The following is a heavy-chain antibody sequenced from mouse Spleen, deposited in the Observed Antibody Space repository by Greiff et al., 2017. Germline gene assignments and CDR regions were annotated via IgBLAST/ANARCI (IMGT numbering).Heavy chain of an antibody. D-gene: IGHD6-2*01. CDR2: IDPETGGT. Sequence: GQLQPSGAELVRPGASVTLSCKASGYTFTDYEMHWVKQTPVHGLEWIGAIDPETGGTAYNQKFKGKAILTADKSSSTAYMELRSLTSEDSAVYYCTRKLVYWGQGTLVTVSA. J-gene: IGHJ3*01. V-gene: IGHV1-15*01. CDR1: GYTFTDYE. CDR3: TRKLVY.